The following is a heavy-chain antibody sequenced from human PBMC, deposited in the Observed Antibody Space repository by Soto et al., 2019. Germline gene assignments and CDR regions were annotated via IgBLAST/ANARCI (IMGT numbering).Heavy chain of an antibody. CDR3: ARHYYDFWSGYLRQYWWFDP. CDR1: GYSFTSYW. V-gene: IGHV5-51*01. Sequence: GESLKISCKGSGYSFTSYWIGWVRQMPGKGLEWMGIIYPGDSDTRYSPSFQGQVTISADKSISTAYLQWSSLKASDTAMYYCARHYYDFWSGYLRQYWWFDPWGQGTLVTVSS. D-gene: IGHD3-3*01. J-gene: IGHJ5*02. CDR2: IYPGDSDT.